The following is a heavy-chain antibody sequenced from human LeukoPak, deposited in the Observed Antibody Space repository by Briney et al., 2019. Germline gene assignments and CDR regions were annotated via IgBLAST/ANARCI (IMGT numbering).Heavy chain of an antibody. D-gene: IGHD4-17*01. Sequence: GGSLRLSCAASGFSLSNHYMDWVRQAPAKGLEWGGRTRNRADSYTTEYAASVRGRFIISRDDSKNSLFLQMNSMKTEDTAVYFCARGFDYGDGFDYWGQGTLVTVSS. J-gene: IGHJ4*02. V-gene: IGHV3-72*01. CDR3: ARGFDYGDGFDY. CDR2: TRNRADSYTT. CDR1: GFSLSNHY.